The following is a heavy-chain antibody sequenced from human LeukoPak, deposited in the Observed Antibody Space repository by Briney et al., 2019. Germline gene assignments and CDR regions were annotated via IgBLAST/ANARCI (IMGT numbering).Heavy chain of an antibody. CDR1: GFTFSSYS. J-gene: IGHJ5*02. CDR3: ARDRGSSSWYKHNWFDP. D-gene: IGHD6-13*01. V-gene: IGHV3-21*01. Sequence: GGSLRLSCAASGFTFSSYSMNWVRQAPGKGLEWVSSISSSSSYIYYADSVKGRFTISRDNAKNSLHLQMNSLRAEDTAVYYCARDRGSSSWYKHNWFDPWGQGTLVTVSS. CDR2: ISSSSSYI.